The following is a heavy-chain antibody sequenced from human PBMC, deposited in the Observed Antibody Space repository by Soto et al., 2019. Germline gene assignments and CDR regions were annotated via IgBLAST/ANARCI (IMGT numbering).Heavy chain of an antibody. CDR2: INHSGST. CDR3: ARGIKYYYGSGTKDGMDV. Sequence: QVQLQQWGAGLLKPSETLSLTCAVYGGSFSGYYWSWIRQPPGKGLEWIGEINHSGSTNYNPSLKSRVTISVDTSKNQFSLKLSSVNGADTAVYYWARGIKYYYGSGTKDGMDVWGQGTTVTVSS. J-gene: IGHJ6*02. CDR1: GGSFSGYY. D-gene: IGHD3-10*01. V-gene: IGHV4-34*01.